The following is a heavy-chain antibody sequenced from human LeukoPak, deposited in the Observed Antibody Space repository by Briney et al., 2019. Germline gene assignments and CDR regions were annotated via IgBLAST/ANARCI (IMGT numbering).Heavy chain of an antibody. V-gene: IGHV3-33*06. Sequence: PGGSLRLSCAASGFTFNTHGMHWVRQAPGKGLEWVAAIWFDGSVKHYSYAVKGRFTISRDNSLNTLYLQMNSLRVEDTAMYYCAKDTAIQFLEPAFWGQGTLVTVSS. CDR3: AKDTAIQFLEPAF. D-gene: IGHD3-3*01. CDR2: IWFDGSVK. CDR1: GFTFNTHG. J-gene: IGHJ4*02.